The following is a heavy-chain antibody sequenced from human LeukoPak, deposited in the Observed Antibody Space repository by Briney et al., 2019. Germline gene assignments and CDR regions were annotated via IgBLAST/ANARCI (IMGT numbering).Heavy chain of an antibody. CDR2: ISYDGSNK. CDR3: ARDSFGYRGPFDP. V-gene: IGHV3-30*03. Sequence: GGSLRLSCAASGFTFSSYGMHWVRQAPGKGLEWVAVISYDGSNKYYADSVKGRFTISRDNSKNTLYLQMNSLRAEDTAVYYCARDSFGYRGPFDPWGQGTLVTVSS. D-gene: IGHD5-24*01. J-gene: IGHJ5*02. CDR1: GFTFSSYG.